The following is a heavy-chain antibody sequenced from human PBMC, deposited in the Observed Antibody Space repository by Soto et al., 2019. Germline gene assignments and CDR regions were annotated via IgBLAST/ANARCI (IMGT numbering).Heavy chain of an antibody. CDR3: AKAYFVWSSEQPYYFAY. CDR1: GFTFSNYA. V-gene: IGHV3-23*01. CDR2: ISGSGGRS. D-gene: IGHD3-16*01. Sequence: GGSLRLSCAASGFTFSNYAMTWVRQGPGKGLEWVSGISGSGGRSYYADSVKGRFTISRDNSKSTLYLQKNSLRAEDTAVYYCAKAYFVWSSEQPYYFAYWGQGTLVTVPQ. J-gene: IGHJ4*02.